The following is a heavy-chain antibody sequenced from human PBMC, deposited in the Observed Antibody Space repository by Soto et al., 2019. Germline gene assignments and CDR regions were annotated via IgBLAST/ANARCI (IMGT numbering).Heavy chain of an antibody. CDR2: IIPIFGTA. Sequence: SVKVSCKASGGTFSSYAISWVRQAPGQGLEWMGGIIPIFGTANYAQKFQGRVTITADESTSTAYMELSSLRSEDTAVYYCARSNSISGSRGGDYEVLWYYYYGMDVWGQGTTVTVSS. CDR1: GGTFSSYA. D-gene: IGHD4-17*01. CDR3: ARSNSISGSRGGDYEVLWYYYYGMDV. V-gene: IGHV1-69*13. J-gene: IGHJ6*02.